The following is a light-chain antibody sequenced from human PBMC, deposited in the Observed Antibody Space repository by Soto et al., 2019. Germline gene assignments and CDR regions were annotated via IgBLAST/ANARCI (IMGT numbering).Light chain of an antibody. CDR3: QQYGSSPFT. Sequence: ENLLTQSPGSLSLSPGERATLSCRASRPVDSSSFSWYQQKPGQAPRLLIFDAFNRATGIPDRFSGSGSGTDFTLTISRLEPEDFARYYCQQYGSSPFTFGPGTTVDV. V-gene: IGKV3-20*01. CDR2: DAF. CDR1: RPVDSSS. J-gene: IGKJ3*01.